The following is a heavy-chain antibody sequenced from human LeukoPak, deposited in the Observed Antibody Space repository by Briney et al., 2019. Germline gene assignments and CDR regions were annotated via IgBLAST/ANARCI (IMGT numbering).Heavy chain of an antibody. V-gene: IGHV4-34*01. CDR1: GGSFSGYY. Sequence: DPSETLSLTCAVYGGSFSGYYWSWIRQPPGKGLEWIGEINHSGSTNYNPSLKSRVTISVDTSKNQFSLKLSSVTAADTAVYYCARGRSYGDYVGRGYYYYYGMDVWGQGTTVTVSS. J-gene: IGHJ6*02. CDR2: INHSGST. CDR3: ARGRSYGDYVGRGYYYYYGMDV. D-gene: IGHD4-17*01.